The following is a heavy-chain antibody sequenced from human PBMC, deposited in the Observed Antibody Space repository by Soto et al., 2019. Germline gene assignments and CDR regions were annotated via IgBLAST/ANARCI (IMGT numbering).Heavy chain of an antibody. CDR2: ITGGGDDT. CDR1: GFTFSCYA. D-gene: IGHD1-26*01. V-gene: IGHV3-23*01. J-gene: IGHJ4*02. CDR3: VKGISASRPYYFDY. Sequence: GGSLRLSCEASGFTFSCYAMIWVRQAPGRRLEWISAITGGGDDTYYADYVKGRVTSSRDKSKNTLYLQMSSLRGEDTALYYCVKGISASRPYYFDYWGQGP.